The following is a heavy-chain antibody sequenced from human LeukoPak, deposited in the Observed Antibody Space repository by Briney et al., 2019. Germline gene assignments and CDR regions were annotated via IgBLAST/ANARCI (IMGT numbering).Heavy chain of an antibody. Sequence: ASVKVSCKASGYTFTGYYMHWVRQAPGQGLEWMGWINANSGDTKYAQKFQGRVTMTRDTSISTAYMELSRLRSDDTAMYYCARDRGYFYYYMDVWGKGTTVTVSS. V-gene: IGHV1-2*02. J-gene: IGHJ6*03. CDR1: GYTFTGYY. CDR2: INANSGDT. CDR3: ARDRGYFYYYMDV. D-gene: IGHD3-10*01.